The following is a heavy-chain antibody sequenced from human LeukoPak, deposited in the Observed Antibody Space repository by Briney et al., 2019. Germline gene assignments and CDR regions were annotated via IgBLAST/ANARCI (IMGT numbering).Heavy chain of an antibody. J-gene: IGHJ4*02. CDR1: GFIFGNAW. CDR2: IKRKSDGGTT. D-gene: IGHD1-26*01. Sequence: PGGSLRLSCAASGFIFGNAWMSWVRQVPGRGLEWIGHIKRKSDGGTTDYAAPAKGRFTISRDDSKSIAHLQMNSLKTEDTAVYYCTRSESGTYKGGFDFWGQGTLVTVSS. V-gene: IGHV3-15*01. CDR3: TRSESGTYKGGFDF.